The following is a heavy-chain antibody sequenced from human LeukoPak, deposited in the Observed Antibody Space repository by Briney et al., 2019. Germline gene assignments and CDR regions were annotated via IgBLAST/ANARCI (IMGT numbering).Heavy chain of an antibody. CDR1: GFTFSTHA. D-gene: IGHD3-3*01. J-gene: IGHJ2*01. CDR3: AKDGYYSSANHFARLHFDL. Sequence: GGSLRLSCEASGFTFSTHAMNWIRQTPGKGLEWLSVISGDVQTTTYASSVKGRFTISRYNSKNTLYLEMNSLRVEDTAIYYCAKDGYYSSANHFARLHFDLWGRGTRVTVSS. CDR2: ISGDVQTT. V-gene: IGHV3-23*01.